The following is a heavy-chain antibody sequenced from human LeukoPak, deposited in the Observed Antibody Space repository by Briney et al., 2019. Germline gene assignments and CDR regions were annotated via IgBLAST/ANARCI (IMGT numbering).Heavy chain of an antibody. D-gene: IGHD4-17*01. CDR1: GGSFSGYY. Sequence: PSETLSLTCAVYGGSFSGYYWSWIRQPPGKGLEWIGEINHSGSTNYNPSLKSRVTISVDTSKNQFSLKLSSVTAADTAVYYCARTGNDYGDYPGNWFDPWGQGTLVTVSS. CDR2: INHSGST. CDR3: ARTGNDYGDYPGNWFDP. V-gene: IGHV4-34*01. J-gene: IGHJ5*02.